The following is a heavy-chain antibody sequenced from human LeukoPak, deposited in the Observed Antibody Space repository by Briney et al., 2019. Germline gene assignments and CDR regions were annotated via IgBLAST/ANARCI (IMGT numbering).Heavy chain of an antibody. CDR1: GFTFSSYS. Sequence: GGSLRLSCAASGFTFSSYSMNWVRQAPGKGLEWVSSISSSSSYIYYADPVKGRFTISRDNAKNSLYLQMNSLRAEDTAVYYCARDVAAAGYDLGYYYYGMDVWGQGTTVTVSS. CDR3: ARDVAAAGYDLGYYYYGMDV. D-gene: IGHD6-13*01. J-gene: IGHJ6*02. V-gene: IGHV3-21*01. CDR2: ISSSSSYI.